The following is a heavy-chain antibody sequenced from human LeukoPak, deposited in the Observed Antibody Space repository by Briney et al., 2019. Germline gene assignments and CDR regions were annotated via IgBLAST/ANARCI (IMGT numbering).Heavy chain of an antibody. CDR2: INHSGST. Sequence: PSETLSLTCAVYGGSFSGYYWSWIRQPPGEGLEWIGEINHSGSTNYNPSLKSRVTISVDTSKNQFSLKLSSVTAADTAVCYCTTWTGYSSGWNFDYWGQGTLVTVSS. V-gene: IGHV4-34*01. CDR1: GGSFSGYY. J-gene: IGHJ4*02. D-gene: IGHD6-19*01. CDR3: TTWTGYSSGWNFDY.